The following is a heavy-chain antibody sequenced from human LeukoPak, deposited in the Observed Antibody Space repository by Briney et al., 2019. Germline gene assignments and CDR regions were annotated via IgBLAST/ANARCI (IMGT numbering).Heavy chain of an antibody. CDR2: ISAYNCNT. Sequence: GSSVNVSFKASVYTFTNYGISWVRQAPGQGREWMGWISAYNCNTNYAQKLQGRVTMTTDTSTSTAYMELRSLRSDDTAVYYCARSGRLRCPDYWGQGTLVTVSS. CDR3: ARSGRLRCPDY. D-gene: IGHD4-17*01. J-gene: IGHJ4*02. CDR1: VYTFTNYG. V-gene: IGHV1-18*01.